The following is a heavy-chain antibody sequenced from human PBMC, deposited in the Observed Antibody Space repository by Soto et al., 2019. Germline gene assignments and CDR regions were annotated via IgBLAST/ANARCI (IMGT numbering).Heavy chain of an antibody. J-gene: IGHJ5*02. D-gene: IGHD1-26*01. Sequence: QVQLVQSGAEVKKPGSSVKVSCKASGGTFSSYAISWVRQAPGPGLEWMGGMIPIFGTAHYAQKFQGRVTITADKSTSTAYMELSSLRSEDTAVYYCARVQGGSSILGWFDPWGQGTLVTVSS. V-gene: IGHV1-69*06. CDR2: MIPIFGTA. CDR3: ARVQGGSSILGWFDP. CDR1: GGTFSSYA.